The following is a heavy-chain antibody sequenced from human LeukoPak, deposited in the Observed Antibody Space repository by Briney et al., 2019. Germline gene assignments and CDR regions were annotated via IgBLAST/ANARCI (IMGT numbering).Heavy chain of an antibody. V-gene: IGHV4-4*07. Sequence: PSETLSLTCTVSGGSISTYYWSWLRQPAGKGLEWIGRLHITGSATYSPSLRSRVSISLDTSKNQFSLKVTSVTATDTAIYYCARGPYTSGNFAFDIWGQGTMVTVSS. J-gene: IGHJ3*02. CDR1: GGSISTYY. CDR2: LHITGSA. D-gene: IGHD3-10*01. CDR3: ARGPYTSGNFAFDI.